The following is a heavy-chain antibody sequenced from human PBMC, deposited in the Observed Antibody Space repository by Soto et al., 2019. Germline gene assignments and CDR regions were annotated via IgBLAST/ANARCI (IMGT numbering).Heavy chain of an antibody. J-gene: IGHJ4*02. D-gene: IGHD5-12*01. V-gene: IGHV4-59*01. Sequence: SETLSLTCTVSGGSISSYYWSWIRQPPGKGLEWIGYIYYSGSTNYNPSLKSRVTISVDTSKNQFSLKLSSVTAADTAVYYCARGVGRVATKGDYWGQGTLVTVSS. CDR1: GGSISSYY. CDR3: ARGVGRVATKGDY. CDR2: IYYSGST.